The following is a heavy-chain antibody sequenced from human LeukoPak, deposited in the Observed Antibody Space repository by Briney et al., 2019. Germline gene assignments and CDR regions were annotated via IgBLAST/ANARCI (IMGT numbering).Heavy chain of an antibody. CDR3: ARSFWRTPARRFDP. D-gene: IGHD2-15*01. V-gene: IGHV3-30*01. J-gene: IGHJ5*02. Sequence: PGGSLRLPCAASGFTFSSYGIHWVRQAPGKGLECVATISSDGGDKYYGDSVQGRVMISRDNSKNSVYLQMNSLGPADTAVYYCARSFWRTPARRFDPWGQGTLVTVSS. CDR1: GFTFSSYG. CDR2: ISSDGGDK.